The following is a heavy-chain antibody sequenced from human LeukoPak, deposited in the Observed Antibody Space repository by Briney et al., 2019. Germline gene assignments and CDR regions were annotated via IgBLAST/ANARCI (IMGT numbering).Heavy chain of an antibody. CDR1: GFTVSSNY. Sequence: GGSLRLSCAAPGFTVSSNYMTWVRQAPGKGLECVSVIYSSGITYYADSVKGRFTISRDKSKNTVYLQMNSLRAEDTAIYYCARGESGSYWFDYWGQGTLVTVSS. CDR2: IYSSGIT. CDR3: ARGESGSYWFDY. D-gene: IGHD1-26*01. J-gene: IGHJ4*02. V-gene: IGHV3-53*01.